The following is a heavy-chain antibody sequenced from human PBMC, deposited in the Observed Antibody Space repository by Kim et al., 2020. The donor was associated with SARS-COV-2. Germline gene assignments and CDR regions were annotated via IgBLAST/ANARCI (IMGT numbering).Heavy chain of an antibody. J-gene: IGHJ4*02. CDR3: ARAKDTAMVS. Sequence: STNYNPSLKSRVTISVDTSKNQFSLKLSSVTAADTAVYYCARAKDTAMVSWGQGTLVTVSS. V-gene: IGHV4-59*01. D-gene: IGHD5-18*01. CDR2: ST.